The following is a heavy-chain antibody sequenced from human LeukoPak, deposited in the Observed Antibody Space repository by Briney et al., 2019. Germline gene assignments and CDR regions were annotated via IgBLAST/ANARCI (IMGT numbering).Heavy chain of an antibody. CDR2: ISGSGGST. V-gene: IGHV3-23*01. CDR1: GFTFSGYA. D-gene: IGHD3-22*01. J-gene: IGHJ3*02. CDR3: AKDPGTYYYDSSGYYPTHHDAFDI. Sequence: PGGSLRLSCAASGFTFSGYAMSWARQAPGKGLEWVSAISGSGGSTYYADSVKGRFTISRDNSKNTLYLQMNSLRAEDTAVYYCAKDPGTYYYDSSGYYPTHHDAFDIWGQGTMVTVSS.